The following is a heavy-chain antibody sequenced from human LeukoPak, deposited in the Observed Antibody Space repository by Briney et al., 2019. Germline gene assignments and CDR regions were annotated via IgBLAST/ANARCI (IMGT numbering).Heavy chain of an antibody. CDR3: AKDQQYSSSFAFDI. Sequence: GGSLRLSCAASGFTFSSYSMNWVRQAPGKGLEWVSYISSDTIIYYADSVKGRFTISRDNAKNSLYLQMNSLRAEDTAVYYCAKDQQYSSSFAFDIWGQGTMVTVSS. CDR2: ISSDTII. J-gene: IGHJ3*02. D-gene: IGHD6-6*01. CDR1: GFTFSSYS. V-gene: IGHV3-48*01.